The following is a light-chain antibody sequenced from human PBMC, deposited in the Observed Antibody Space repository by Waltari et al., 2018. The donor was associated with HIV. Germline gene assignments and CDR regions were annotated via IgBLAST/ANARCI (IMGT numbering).Light chain of an antibody. CDR1: QAVSGA. CDR3: QQYHVRSPLT. J-gene: IGKJ4*01. CDR2: DPS. Sequence: IQLTQSPADLSVSPGERAVLSCSASQAVSGALAWYHFHPGQAPTLLVYDPSVRATGVPERFRGSGSGTDFTLTISGLQSEDFAVYYCQQYHVRSPLTFGGGT. V-gene: IGKV3D-15*01.